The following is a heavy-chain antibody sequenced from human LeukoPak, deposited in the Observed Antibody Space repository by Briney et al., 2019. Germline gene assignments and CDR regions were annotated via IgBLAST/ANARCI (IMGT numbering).Heavy chain of an antibody. J-gene: IGHJ4*02. Sequence: GESLKISCKGSGYSFSNDWIGWVRQMPGKGLEWMGIIYPGDSDTRYSPSFQGQVTISADKSISTAYLQWSSLGASDTAMYYRARRGCNGGSCYAYWGQGTLVTVSS. CDR1: GYSFSNDW. CDR2: IYPGDSDT. D-gene: IGHD2-15*01. CDR3: ARRGCNGGSCYAY. V-gene: IGHV5-51*01.